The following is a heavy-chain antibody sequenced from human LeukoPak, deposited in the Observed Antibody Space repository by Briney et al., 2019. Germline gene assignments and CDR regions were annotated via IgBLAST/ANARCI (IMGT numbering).Heavy chain of an antibody. D-gene: IGHD3-3*01. V-gene: IGHV3-30*03. CDR3: ARESGYYGLGFDP. Sequence: GGSLRLSCAASGFTFSSYGMHWVRQAPGKGLEWVAVISYDGSNKYYADSVKGRFTISRDNSKNTLYLQMNSLRAEDTAVYYCARESGYYGLGFDPWGQGTLVTVSS. CDR2: ISYDGSNK. J-gene: IGHJ5*02. CDR1: GFTFSSYG.